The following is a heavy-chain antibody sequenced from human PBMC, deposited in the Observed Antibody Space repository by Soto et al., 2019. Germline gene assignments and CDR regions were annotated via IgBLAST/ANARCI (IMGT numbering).Heavy chain of an antibody. J-gene: IGHJ6*03. Sequence: QVQLVESGGGVVQPGRSLRLSCAASGFTFSSYAMHWVRQAPGKGLEWVTIIWYDGSNKNYADSVKGRFTISRDNAKNTVCLQMNSLRVEDTAVYYCARDSGGDYHNYYMDVWGKGTTVTVSS. CDR1: GFTFSSYA. CDR2: IWYDGSNK. CDR3: ARDSGGDYHNYYMDV. D-gene: IGHD4-17*01. V-gene: IGHV3-33*01.